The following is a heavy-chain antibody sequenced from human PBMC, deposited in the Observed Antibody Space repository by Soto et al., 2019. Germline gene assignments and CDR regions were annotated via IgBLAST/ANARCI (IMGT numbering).Heavy chain of an antibody. J-gene: IGHJ4*02. CDR2: ISGSGGST. D-gene: IGHD6-13*01. Sequence: EVQLLESGGGLVQPGGSLRLSCAASGFTFSSYAMSWVRQAPGKGLEWVSAISGSGGSTYYADSVKGRFTISRDNSKNTLYLQVNSLRAEDTAVYYCANAQIPYSSSWNPFDYWGQGTLVTVSS. CDR1: GFTFSSYA. V-gene: IGHV3-23*01. CDR3: ANAQIPYSSSWNPFDY.